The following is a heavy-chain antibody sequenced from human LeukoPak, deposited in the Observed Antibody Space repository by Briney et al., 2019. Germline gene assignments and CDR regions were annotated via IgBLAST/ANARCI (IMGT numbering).Heavy chain of an antibody. CDR3: ARDLRRYSSGWCFDP. J-gene: IGHJ5*02. V-gene: IGHV4-59*01. CDR1: GGSISSYY. D-gene: IGHD6-19*01. Sequence: PSETLSLTCTVSGGSISSYYWSWIRQPPGKGLEFIGYIYYSGSTNYNPSLKSRVTISVDTSKNQSSLKLSSVTAADTAVYYCARDLRRYSSGWCFDPWGQGTLVTVSS. CDR2: IYYSGST.